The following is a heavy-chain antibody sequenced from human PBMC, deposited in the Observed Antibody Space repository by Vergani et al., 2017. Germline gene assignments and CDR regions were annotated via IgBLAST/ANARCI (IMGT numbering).Heavy chain of an antibody. V-gene: IGHV3-13*04. CDR1: GFTFSSYD. Sequence: EVQLVESGGGLVQPGGSLRLSCAASGFTFSSYDMHWVRQATGKGLEWVSAIGTAGDTYYPGSVKGRFTISRENAKNSLYLQMNSLRAGDTAVYYCARALKKAAFDYWGQGTLVTVSS. J-gene: IGHJ4*02. CDR3: ARALKKAAFDY. D-gene: IGHD6-25*01. CDR2: IGTAGDT.